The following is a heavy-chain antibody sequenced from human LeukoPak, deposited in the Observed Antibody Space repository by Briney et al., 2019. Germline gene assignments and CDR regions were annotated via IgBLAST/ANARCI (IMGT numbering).Heavy chain of an antibody. CDR2: IRSNTYGGTT. CDR1: GFTLGDYA. Sequence: GGSLRLSCTPSGFTLGDYAMSWVRQAPGKGLEWVGFIRSNTYGGTTEYAASVKGRFTISRDDSKSIAYLQMNSLKTEDTAVYYCTGSTVVVPSAYWGQGTLVTVSS. CDR3: TGSTVVVPSAY. D-gene: IGHD2-2*01. V-gene: IGHV3-49*04. J-gene: IGHJ4*02.